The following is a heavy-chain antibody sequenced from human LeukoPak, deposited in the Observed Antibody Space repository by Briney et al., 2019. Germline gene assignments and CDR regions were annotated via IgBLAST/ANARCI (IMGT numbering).Heavy chain of an antibody. Sequence: SETLSLTCNVSGGSFSAFYWSWIRQPPGEGLEWVGELSHTGNTNYNPSLKSRVTFSVDKSKNQLSLKLSSVTAADTAVYYCARENTARAFDIWGQGTMVTVSS. D-gene: IGHD5-18*01. V-gene: IGHV4-34*01. CDR3: ARENTARAFDI. CDR2: LSHTGNT. J-gene: IGHJ3*02. CDR1: GGSFSAFY.